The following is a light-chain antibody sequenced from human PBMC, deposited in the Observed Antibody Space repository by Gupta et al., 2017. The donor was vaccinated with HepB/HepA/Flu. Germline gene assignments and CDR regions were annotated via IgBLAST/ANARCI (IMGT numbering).Light chain of an antibody. CDR1: QDIGLY. CDR2: GAS. V-gene: IGKV1-39*01. J-gene: IGKJ3*01. Sequence: DVQMTQSPSSLSASIGDTVIMSCRASQDIGLYLNWYQQKPGKAPKLLIYGASTLDTGVPSRFSGSGSGKHFILTISGLQPEDYASYFCQQGYSSHWFTFGPGTTV. CDR3: QQGYSSHWFT.